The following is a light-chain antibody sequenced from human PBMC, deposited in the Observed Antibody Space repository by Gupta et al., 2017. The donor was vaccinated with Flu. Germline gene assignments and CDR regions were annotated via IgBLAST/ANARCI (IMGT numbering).Light chain of an antibody. Sequence: PPALFASVGDRVTITCQAGQGIKKYLNWNRQKPGKARELLIYDAYKRKTGVSSRFSGSGDGTDFTITISSLQHEDFATYYCRQEGNLPYTFGQGTKLDIK. CDR2: DAY. CDR3: RQEGNLPYT. V-gene: IGKV1-33*01. CDR1: QGIKKY. J-gene: IGKJ2*01.